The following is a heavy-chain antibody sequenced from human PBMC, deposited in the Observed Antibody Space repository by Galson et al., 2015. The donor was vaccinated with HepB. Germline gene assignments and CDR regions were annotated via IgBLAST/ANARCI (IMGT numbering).Heavy chain of an antibody. J-gene: IGHJ4*02. CDR3: ASLRWGSRLRAPPIDY. CDR2: ISYDGSNK. V-gene: IGHV3-30*04. CDR1: GFTFSSYA. Sequence: SLRLSCAASGFTFSSYAMHWVRQAPGKGLEWVAVISYDGSNKYYADSVKGRFTISRDNSKNTLYLQMNSLRAEDTAVYYCASLRWGSRLRAPPIDYWGQGTLVTVSS. D-gene: IGHD4-23*01.